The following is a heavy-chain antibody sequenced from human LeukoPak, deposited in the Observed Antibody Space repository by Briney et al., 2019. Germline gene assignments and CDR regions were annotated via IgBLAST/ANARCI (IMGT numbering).Heavy chain of an antibody. V-gene: IGHV4-34*01. Sequence: SETLSLTCAVYGGSFSGYYWRWIRQPPGKGLEWIGEINHSGSTNYNPSLKSRVTIAVDTSKNQFSLKLSSVTAAGTAVYYCARGPHYYYDSSGKGDFDYWGQGTLVTVSS. J-gene: IGHJ4*02. CDR1: GGSFSGYY. CDR3: ARGPHYYYDSSGKGDFDY. CDR2: INHSGST. D-gene: IGHD3-22*01.